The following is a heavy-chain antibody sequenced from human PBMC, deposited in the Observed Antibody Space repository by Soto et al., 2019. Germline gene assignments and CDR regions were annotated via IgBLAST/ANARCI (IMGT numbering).Heavy chain of an antibody. Sequence: GESLKISCKASGYIIKNYWIGWVRQMPGQGLEWMGIIFPDDSDTRYSPSFQGQVTISADKSISTAYLQWSSLKASDTAMYYCARRAYCGGDCRYPPFYFDYWGQGTLVTVSS. CDR3: ARRAYCGGDCRYPPFYFDY. D-gene: IGHD2-21*02. V-gene: IGHV5-51*01. CDR1: GYIIKNYW. J-gene: IGHJ4*02. CDR2: IFPDDSDT.